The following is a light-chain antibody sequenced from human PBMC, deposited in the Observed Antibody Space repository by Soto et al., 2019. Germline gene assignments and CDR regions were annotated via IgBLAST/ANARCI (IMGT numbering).Light chain of an antibody. CDR3: QKINSYPLT. V-gene: IGKV1-9*01. J-gene: IGKJ4*01. CDR1: QGISSY. Sequence: DIQLTQSPSFLSASVGDRVTITCRASQGISSYLAWYQQKPGKAPKLLIYAASTLQSEVPSRFSGSGSGTEFTLTISSLQPEDSETYYYQKINSYPLTFGGGTKVEIK. CDR2: AAS.